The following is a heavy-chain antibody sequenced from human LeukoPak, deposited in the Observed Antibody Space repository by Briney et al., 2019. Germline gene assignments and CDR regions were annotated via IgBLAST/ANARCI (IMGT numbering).Heavy chain of an antibody. Sequence: PSETLSPTCTVSGGSISSRSNYWGWIRQPPGKGLEWIGSMYYSGSTYYNPSLKSRVTISVDTSKNQFSLKLSSVTAADTAVYYCARDEVAAALNPWGQGTLVTVSS. CDR1: GGSISSRSNY. D-gene: IGHD6-13*01. J-gene: IGHJ5*02. CDR3: ARDEVAAALNP. CDR2: MYYSGST. V-gene: IGHV4-39*07.